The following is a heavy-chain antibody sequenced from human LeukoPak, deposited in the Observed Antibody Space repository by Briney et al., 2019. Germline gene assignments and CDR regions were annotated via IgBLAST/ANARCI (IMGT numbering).Heavy chain of an antibody. D-gene: IGHD6-13*01. V-gene: IGHV3-23*01. J-gene: IGHJ4*02. Sequence: GGSLRLSCAASGFTFSSYAMSWVRQAPGKGLEWVSGINFSGGTKYYADSVKGRFTTSRDNFINTLYLQMNSLRAEDTAVYYCAKDEIAAAGHFDYWGQGTLVTVSS. CDR3: AKDEIAAAGHFDY. CDR1: GFTFSSYA. CDR2: INFSGGTK.